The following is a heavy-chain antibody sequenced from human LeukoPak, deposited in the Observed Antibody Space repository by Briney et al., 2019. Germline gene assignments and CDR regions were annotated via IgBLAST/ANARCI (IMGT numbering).Heavy chain of an antibody. V-gene: IGHV3-7*04. CDR2: IKQDGSEK. J-gene: IGHJ5*02. CDR3: ARGLNWFDP. Sequence: GGSLRLSCAASGFTFSSYWVSWVRQAPGKGLEWVANIKQDGSEKYYVDSVKGRFTISRDNAKNSLYLQMSSLRAEDTAVYYCARGLNWFDPWGQGTLVTVSS. CDR1: GFTFSSYW.